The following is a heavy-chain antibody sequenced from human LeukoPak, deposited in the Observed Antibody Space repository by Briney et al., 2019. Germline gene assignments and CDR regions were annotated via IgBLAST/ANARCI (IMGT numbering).Heavy chain of an antibody. CDR1: GFTFSSYS. Sequence: GKSLRLSCAASGFTFSSYSMNWVRQAPGKGLEWVSSISSSSSYIYYADSVKGRFTISRDNAKNSLYLQMNSLRAEDTAVYYCARDLEDSSGWYDRDYWGQGTLVTVSS. CDR2: ISSSSSYI. V-gene: IGHV3-21*01. CDR3: ARDLEDSSGWYDRDY. J-gene: IGHJ4*02. D-gene: IGHD6-19*01.